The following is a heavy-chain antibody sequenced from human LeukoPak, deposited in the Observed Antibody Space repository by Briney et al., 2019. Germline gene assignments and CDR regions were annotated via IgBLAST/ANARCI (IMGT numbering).Heavy chain of an antibody. J-gene: IGHJ4*02. V-gene: IGHV4-39*07. D-gene: IGHD6-13*01. CDR2: IYYSGNT. CDR3: ARFSSIAAAFDY. CDR1: GGSISSSSYY. Sequence: SETLSLTCTVSGGSISSSSYYWGWIRQPPGTGLQWIGTIYYSGNTHYNPSLKSRVTISVDTSKNQFSLNLSSVTAADTAVYYCARFSSIAAAFDYWGLGTLVTVSS.